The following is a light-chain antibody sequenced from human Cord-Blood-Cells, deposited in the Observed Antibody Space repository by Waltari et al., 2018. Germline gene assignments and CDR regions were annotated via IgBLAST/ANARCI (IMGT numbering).Light chain of an antibody. CDR3: QQRINWPPIT. Sequence: EIVLTQSQATLSLSPGERATLSCMPSQSVSSYLAWYQQKPGQAPSLLTYDASNRSTGIPARFSGSGSGTDFTLTISSLEPEDFAVYYCQQRINWPPITFGQGTRLEIK. J-gene: IGKJ5*01. CDR2: DAS. CDR1: QSVSSY. V-gene: IGKV3-11*01.